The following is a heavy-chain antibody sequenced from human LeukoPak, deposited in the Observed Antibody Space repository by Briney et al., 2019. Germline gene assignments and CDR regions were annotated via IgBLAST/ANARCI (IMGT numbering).Heavy chain of an antibody. CDR3: ARSQGSGYRKYYFDY. J-gene: IGHJ4*02. CDR2: IIPIFGTA. D-gene: IGHD3-3*01. CDR1: GGTFSSYA. Sequence: SVKVSCKASGGTFSSYAISWVRQAPGQGLEWMGGIIPIFGTANYAQKFQGRVTITTDESTSTAYMELSSLRSEDTDVYYCARSQGSGYRKYYFDYWGQGTLVTVSS. V-gene: IGHV1-69*05.